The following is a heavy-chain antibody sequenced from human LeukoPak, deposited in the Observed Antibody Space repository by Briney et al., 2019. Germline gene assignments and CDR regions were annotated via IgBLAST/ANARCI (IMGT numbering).Heavy chain of an antibody. CDR3: ASSLGGDYNSGWPDAFDI. J-gene: IGHJ3*02. V-gene: IGHV3-23*01. CDR2: ISGSGGGT. D-gene: IGHD6-19*01. Sequence: GGSLRLSCAASGFTFSSYAMSWVRQPPGKGMEWVSAISGSGGGTYYADSVKGRFTISRDNSKNTRYLQMNSLRAEDTAVYYCASSLGGDYNSGWPDAFDIWGQGTMVTVSS. CDR1: GFTFSSYA.